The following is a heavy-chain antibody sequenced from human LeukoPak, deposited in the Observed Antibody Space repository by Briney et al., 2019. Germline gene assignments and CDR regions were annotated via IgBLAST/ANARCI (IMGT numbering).Heavy chain of an antibody. CDR3: VKDTAWAFEY. D-gene: IGHD7-27*01. Sequence: SGGSLRLSCAASGFTFRNFGMHWVRQAPGKGLEWVAFIRSGGIEKFYADSVKGRFTISRDNSKRTVHLQMGGLRSEDTAVYYCVKDTAWAFEYWGQGSLVTVSS. CDR2: IRSGGIEK. V-gene: IGHV3-30*02. CDR1: GFTFRNFG. J-gene: IGHJ4*01.